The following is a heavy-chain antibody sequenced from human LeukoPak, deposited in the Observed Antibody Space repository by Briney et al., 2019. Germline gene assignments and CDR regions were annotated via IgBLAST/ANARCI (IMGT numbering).Heavy chain of an antibody. CDR2: ISSNGGS. V-gene: IGHV3-64*04. D-gene: IGHD3-22*01. CDR1: GFTFSSYA. Sequence: GGSLRLSCSASGFTFSSYAMHWVRQAPGKGLEYVSGISSNGGSVYADSVKGRFTTSRDNSKNTLYLQMNSLRAEDTAVYYCARDFSHYDGSGSSFDYWGQGTLVTVSS. CDR3: ARDFSHYDGSGSSFDY. J-gene: IGHJ4*02.